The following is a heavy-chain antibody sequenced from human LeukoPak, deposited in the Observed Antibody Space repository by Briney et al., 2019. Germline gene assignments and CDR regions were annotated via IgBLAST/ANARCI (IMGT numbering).Heavy chain of an antibody. Sequence: SETLSLTCAVYGGSFSGYYWSWIRQPPGKGLEWIGEINHSGSTNYNPSLESRVTISVDTSKNQFSLKLSSVTAADTAVYYCARGLDKAAAGKEPGVIWFDPWGQGTLVTVSS. CDR2: INHSGST. J-gene: IGHJ5*02. CDR3: ARGLDKAAAGKEPGVIWFDP. CDR1: GGSFSGYY. D-gene: IGHD6-13*01. V-gene: IGHV4-34*01.